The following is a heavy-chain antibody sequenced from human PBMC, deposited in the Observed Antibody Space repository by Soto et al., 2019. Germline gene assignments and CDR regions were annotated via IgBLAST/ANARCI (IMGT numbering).Heavy chain of an antibody. CDR1: GFTFSSYG. CDR2: IWYDGSNK. CDR3: ARDRVVPAAIDY. Sequence: VQLVESGGGVVQPGRSLRLSCAASGFTFSSYGMHWVRQAPGKGLEWVAVIWYDGSNKYYADSVKGRFTISRDNSKNTLYLQMNSLRAEDTAVYYCARDRVVPAAIDYWGQGTLVTVSS. J-gene: IGHJ4*02. V-gene: IGHV3-33*01. D-gene: IGHD2-2*01.